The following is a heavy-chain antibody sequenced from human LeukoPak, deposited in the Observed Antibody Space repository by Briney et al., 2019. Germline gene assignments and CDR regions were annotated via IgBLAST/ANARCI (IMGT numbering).Heavy chain of an antibody. CDR2: ISAYNGNT. J-gene: IGHJ4*02. CDR1: GYTFTSYG. Sequence: GSVKVSCKASGYTFTSYGISWVRQAPGQGLEWMGWISAYNGNTNYAQKLQGRVTMTTDTSTNTDYMELRSLRSDDTAVYYCAREREPYYYGSGSSGGDWVWGQGSLVTVSS. D-gene: IGHD3-10*01. V-gene: IGHV1-18*01. CDR3: AREREPYYYGSGSSGGDWV.